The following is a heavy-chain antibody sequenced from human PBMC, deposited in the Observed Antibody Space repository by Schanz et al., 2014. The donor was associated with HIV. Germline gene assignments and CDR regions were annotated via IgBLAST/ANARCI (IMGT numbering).Heavy chain of an antibody. Sequence: VQLLESGGGLVQPGGSLRLSCAASGFTFSSYGMHWVRQAPGKGLEWVAVIWDDGSNKHYADSVKGRFTISRDNSKNTLYLQMNSLRAGDTAVYYCAKVRCTSSTCRVYYYYGTDVWGQGTTVSVSS. CDR1: GFTFSSYG. J-gene: IGHJ6*02. CDR3: AKVRCTSSTCRVYYYYGTDV. CDR2: IWDDGSNK. D-gene: IGHD2-2*01. V-gene: IGHV3-33*06.